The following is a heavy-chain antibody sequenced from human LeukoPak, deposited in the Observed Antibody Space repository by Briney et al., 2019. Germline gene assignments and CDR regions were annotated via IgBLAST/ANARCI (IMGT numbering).Heavy chain of an antibody. CDR3: ARGDYYDNSGYVDY. CDR2: INPNTGGT. V-gene: IGHV1-2*02. CDR1: GYIFTNYY. D-gene: IGHD3-22*01. J-gene: IGHJ4*02. Sequence: ASVKVSCKGSGYIFTNYYMHWVRQAPGQGLEWMGWINPNTGGTNYAQKFQGRVTMTRDTSISTAYMELSRRRSDDTAVYYCARGDYYDNSGYVDYWGQGTLVTVSS.